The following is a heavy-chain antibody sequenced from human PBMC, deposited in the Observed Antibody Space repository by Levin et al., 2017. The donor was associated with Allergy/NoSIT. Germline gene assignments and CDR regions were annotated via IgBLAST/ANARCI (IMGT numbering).Heavy chain of an antibody. CDR1: GGSISSSSYY. CDR2: IYYSGST. V-gene: IGHV4-39*01. CDR3: ATPPGYSSSWSDFQH. D-gene: IGHD6-13*01. J-gene: IGHJ1*01. Sequence: PSQTLSLTCTVSGGSISSSSYYWGWIRQPPGKGLEWIGSIYYSGSTYYNPSLKSRVTISVDTSKNQFSLKLSSVTAADTAVYYCATPPGYSSSWSDFQHWGQGTLVTVSS.